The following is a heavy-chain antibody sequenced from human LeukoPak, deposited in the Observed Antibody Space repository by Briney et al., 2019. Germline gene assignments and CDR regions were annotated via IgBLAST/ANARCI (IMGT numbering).Heavy chain of an antibody. J-gene: IGHJ4*02. V-gene: IGHV4-59*01. CDR3: ARDFAGATYFDY. Sequence: SETLSLTCTVSGGSISSYYWSWIRQPPGKGLEWIGYIYSSGSTNYNPSLKSRVTISVDTSKNQFSLKVRSVTAADTAVYYCARDFAGATYFDYWGQGTLVTVSS. CDR1: GGSISSYY. D-gene: IGHD1-26*01. CDR2: IYSSGST.